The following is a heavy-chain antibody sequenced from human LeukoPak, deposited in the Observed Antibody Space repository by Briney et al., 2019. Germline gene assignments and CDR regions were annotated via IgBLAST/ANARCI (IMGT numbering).Heavy chain of an antibody. D-gene: IGHD4-17*01. Sequence: SETLSLTCTVSGGSISSYYWSWIRQPPGKGLEWIGYIYYSGSTNYNPSLKSRVTISVDTSKNQFSLNLTSVTSADTAVYYCARGEDGTGDYRTTYFDSWGQGTLVTVSS. CDR3: ARGEDGTGDYRTTYFDS. CDR2: IYYSGST. J-gene: IGHJ4*02. V-gene: IGHV4-59*12. CDR1: GGSISSYY.